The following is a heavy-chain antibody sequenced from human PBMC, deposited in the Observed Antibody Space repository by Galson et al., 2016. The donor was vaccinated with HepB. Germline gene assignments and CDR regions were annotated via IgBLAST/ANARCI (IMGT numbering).Heavy chain of an antibody. Sequence: SLRLSCAASGFTFGNYGMHWVRQAPGKGLQWVAVISYDGSNKYYADSVKGRFTISRDNSKNTLYLQMNSLRAEDTAVYYCAKDRSYYGSGRNIRLDYWGQGALVTVSS. CDR3: AKDRSYYGSGRNIRLDY. CDR2: ISYDGSNK. V-gene: IGHV3-30*18. J-gene: IGHJ4*02. D-gene: IGHD3-10*01. CDR1: GFTFGNYG.